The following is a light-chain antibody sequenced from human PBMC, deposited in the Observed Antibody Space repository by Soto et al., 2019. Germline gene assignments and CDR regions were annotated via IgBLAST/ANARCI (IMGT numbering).Light chain of an antibody. CDR1: SSDVGGYNY. J-gene: IGLJ2*01. CDR2: DVS. Sequence: QSALTQPASVSGSPGQSITISCTGTSSDVGGYNYVSWYQQHPGKAPKLMIYDVSNRPSGVSNRFSGSKSGNTASLTISGLQAEDEANYYCSSYTSSSPPHVVFGGGTKLT. V-gene: IGLV2-14*01. CDR3: SSYTSSSPPHVV.